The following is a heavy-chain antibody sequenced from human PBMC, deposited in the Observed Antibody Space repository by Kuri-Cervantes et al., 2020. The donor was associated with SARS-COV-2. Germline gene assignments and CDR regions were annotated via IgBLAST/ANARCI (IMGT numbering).Heavy chain of an antibody. D-gene: IGHD1-26*01. V-gene: IGHV3-30*01. CDR3: ARDRVGVGPTQYYYGMDV. CDR2: ISPDGSNK. CDR1: GFTFSSYV. Sequence: GESLKISCAASGFTFSSYVIHWGRHAPGKGLEWVAVISPDGSNKYYAGSVKGRFTISRDNSMNTVYQQMNSLRAEDTAAYYCARDRVGVGPTQYYYGMDVWGQGTTVTVSS. J-gene: IGHJ6*02.